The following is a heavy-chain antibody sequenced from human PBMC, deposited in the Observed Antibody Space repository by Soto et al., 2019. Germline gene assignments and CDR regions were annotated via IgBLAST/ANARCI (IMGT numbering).Heavy chain of an antibody. D-gene: IGHD2-2*01. V-gene: IGHV3-30*03. CDR2: ISYDGSNK. CDR3: FIGPAAAITPTS. J-gene: IGHJ4*02. Sequence: HPGGSLRLSCAASGFTFSSYGMHWVRQAPGKGLEWVAVISYDGSNKYYADSVKGRFTISRDNSKNTLYLQMNSLRAEDTAVYYCFIGPAAAITPTSWGQGTLVTVSS. CDR1: GFTFSSYG.